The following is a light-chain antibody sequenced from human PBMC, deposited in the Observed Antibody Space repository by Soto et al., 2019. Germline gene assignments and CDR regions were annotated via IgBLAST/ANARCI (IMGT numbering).Light chain of an antibody. CDR1: SSNIGAGYD. CDR2: ANT. V-gene: IGLV1-40*01. J-gene: IGLJ1*01. Sequence: QPVLTQPPSVSGAPGQRVTISCTGGSSNIGAGYDVHWYQQLPGTAPKLLIYANTNRPSGVPDRFSGSQSGASASLAITGLQAEDEADYSCQSYDSSLSGSGVFGTGTKVTVL. CDR3: QSYDSSLSGSGV.